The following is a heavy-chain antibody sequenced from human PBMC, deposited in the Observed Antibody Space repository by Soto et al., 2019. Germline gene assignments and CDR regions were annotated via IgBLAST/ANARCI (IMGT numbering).Heavy chain of an antibody. J-gene: IGHJ4*02. Sequence: EVQLVESGGGLVKPGGSLRLSCAASGFTFSNAWMSWVRQAPGKGLEWVGRIKSKTDGGTTDYAAPVKGRFTISRDDSNNTLYLQMNSLKTEYTAVYHCTIEYYDFWSGYYRIGVFGYWGQGTLVTVSS. V-gene: IGHV3-15*01. CDR3: TIEYYDFWSGYYRIGVFGY. CDR2: IKSKTDGGTT. D-gene: IGHD3-3*01. CDR1: GFTFSNAW.